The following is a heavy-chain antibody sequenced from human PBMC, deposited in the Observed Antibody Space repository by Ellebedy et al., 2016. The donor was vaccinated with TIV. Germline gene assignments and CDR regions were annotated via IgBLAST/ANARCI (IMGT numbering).Heavy chain of an antibody. V-gene: IGHV4-39*01. J-gene: IGHJ4*02. Sequence: MPSETLSLTCDVSGGFVNSSRHYWAWIRQPPGKGLEWIGRVYYSGRPYYNPSFKSRVTLSADTSKNQFSLNLRTVTAADTAVYDCARIDSWQPIDDWGQGILVTISS. CDR3: ARIDSWQPIDD. CDR1: GGFVNSSRHY. CDR2: VYYSGRP. D-gene: IGHD3-9*01.